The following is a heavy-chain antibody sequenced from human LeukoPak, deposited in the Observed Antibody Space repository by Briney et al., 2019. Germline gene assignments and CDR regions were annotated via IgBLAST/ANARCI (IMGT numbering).Heavy chain of an antibody. CDR1: GGSVRSDSYY. J-gene: IGHJ5*02. CDR2: IYYRGNT. CDR3: AREGYYYDSSGYYDP. Sequence: SETLSLTCPVSGGSVRSDSYYWSWIRQPPGKGLEWIGYIYYRGNTNYNPSLKSRVTISVDTSKNQFSLKLSSVTAADTAVYYCAREGYYYDSSGYYDPWGQGTLVTVSS. D-gene: IGHD3-22*01. V-gene: IGHV4-61*01.